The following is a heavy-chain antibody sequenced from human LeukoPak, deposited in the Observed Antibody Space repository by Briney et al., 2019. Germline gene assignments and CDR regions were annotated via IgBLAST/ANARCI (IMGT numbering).Heavy chain of an antibody. V-gene: IGHV1-8*01. CDR3: ARGIVGVVGFTPY. Sequence: ASVKVSCKASGYTSTSYDIDWVQQATGQGREWMGWMNPNSGNTGYSQKFQGRVTMTRNTSISTAYMELSSLRSEDTAVYYCARGIVGVVGFTPYWGQGTLVTVSS. D-gene: IGHD1-26*01. J-gene: IGHJ4*02. CDR1: GYTSTSYD. CDR2: MNPNSGNT.